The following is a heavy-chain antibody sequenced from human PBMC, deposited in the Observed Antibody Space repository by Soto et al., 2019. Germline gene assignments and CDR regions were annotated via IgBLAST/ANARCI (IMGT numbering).Heavy chain of an antibody. Sequence: PGGSLRLSCSASGFIFSSYGIHWVRRAPGKGLEWAAVISYDGSNKYYADSVKGRFTISRDNSKNTVYLQMNSLRAEDTAVYYCARDPSVGAYFDYWGQGILVTVSS. CDR3: ARDPSVGAYFDY. CDR1: GFIFSSYG. D-gene: IGHD1-26*01. J-gene: IGHJ4*02. CDR2: ISYDGSNK. V-gene: IGHV3-30*03.